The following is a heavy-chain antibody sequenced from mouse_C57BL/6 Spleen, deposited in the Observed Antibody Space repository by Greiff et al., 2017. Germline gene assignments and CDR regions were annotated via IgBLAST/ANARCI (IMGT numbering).Heavy chain of an antibody. CDR3: AREVYGNFDY. J-gene: IGHJ2*01. Sequence: EVKLQESGPELVKPGASVKMSCKASGYTFTDYNMHWVKQSHGKSLEWIGYINPNNGGTSYNQKFKGKATLTVNKSSSTAYMELRSLTSEDSAVYYCAREVYGNFDYWGQGTTLTVSS. D-gene: IGHD2-1*01. CDR2: INPNNGGT. CDR1: GYTFTDYN. V-gene: IGHV1-22*01.